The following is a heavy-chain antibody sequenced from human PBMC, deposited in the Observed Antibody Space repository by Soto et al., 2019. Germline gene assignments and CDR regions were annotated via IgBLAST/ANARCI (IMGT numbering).Heavy chain of an antibody. V-gene: IGHV1-58*01. Sequence: GASVKVSCKASGFTFTSYAVQWVRQARGQRLEWIGWIVVGSGNTNYAQKFQERVTITRDMYTSTAYMELSSLRSEDTAVYYCAATYYYDSSGYYPFDYWGQGTLVTVSS. CDR2: IVVGSGNT. D-gene: IGHD3-22*01. CDR3: AATYYYDSSGYYPFDY. J-gene: IGHJ4*02. CDR1: GFTFTSYA.